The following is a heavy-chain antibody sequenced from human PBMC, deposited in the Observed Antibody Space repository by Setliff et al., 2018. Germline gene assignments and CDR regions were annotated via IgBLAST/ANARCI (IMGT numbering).Heavy chain of an antibody. CDR3: ARGRNVAARLLDS. CDR2: IKHSGNT. CDR1: GGTFSDYY. V-gene: IGHV4-34*01. D-gene: IGHD6-6*01. Sequence: SETLSLTCGASGGTFSDYYWSWIRQPPGKGLEWIGEIKHSGNTNYNPSLKSRVTISVDMSKNQFSLEVNSVTAADTAVYYCARGRNVAARLLDSWGQGTLVTVSS. J-gene: IGHJ4*02.